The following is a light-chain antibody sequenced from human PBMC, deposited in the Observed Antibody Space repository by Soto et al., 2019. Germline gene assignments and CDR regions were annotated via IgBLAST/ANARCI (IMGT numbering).Light chain of an antibody. CDR1: SSNIGAGYD. CDR2: DNT. V-gene: IGLV1-40*01. J-gene: IGLJ1*01. CDR3: QSYDGSLSGSYV. Sequence: QSVLTQPPSVSGAPGQRVTISCTGSSSNIGAGYDVHWYQQLPGTTPKLLIYDNTNRPSGVPDRFSGSKSGTSASLAITGLQTEYEADYYCQSYDGSLSGSYVFGTGTKVTVL.